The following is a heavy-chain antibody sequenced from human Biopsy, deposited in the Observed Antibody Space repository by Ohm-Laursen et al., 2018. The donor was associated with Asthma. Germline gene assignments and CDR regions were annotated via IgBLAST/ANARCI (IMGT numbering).Heavy chain of an antibody. D-gene: IGHD1-1*01. CDR1: EFSFRNFA. CDR3: VRDGTDDAFDI. J-gene: IGHJ3*02. Sequence: SLRLSCAPSEFSFRNFAIHWVRQAPGKGLEWVGVISKDASTQDYADSVKGRFTMARDNSKNTLDLQMNSLREEDTAVYYCVRDGTDDAFDIWGQGTVVSVSS. CDR2: ISKDASTQ. V-gene: IGHV3-30*01.